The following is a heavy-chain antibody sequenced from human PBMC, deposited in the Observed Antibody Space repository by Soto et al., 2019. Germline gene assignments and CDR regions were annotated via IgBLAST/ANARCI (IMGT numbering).Heavy chain of an antibody. Sequence: GGSLRLSCAASGFTLSSYGMHWVRQAPGKGLEWVAVLSFDGGNKYYADSVKGRFTISRDNSKNTLYLQMDSLRAEDTAVYHCAKEGFSASYYHYFEYWGQGTPVTVSS. CDR2: LSFDGGNK. CDR1: GFTLSSYG. J-gene: IGHJ4*02. CDR3: AKEGFSASYYHYFEY. D-gene: IGHD3-10*01. V-gene: IGHV3-30*18.